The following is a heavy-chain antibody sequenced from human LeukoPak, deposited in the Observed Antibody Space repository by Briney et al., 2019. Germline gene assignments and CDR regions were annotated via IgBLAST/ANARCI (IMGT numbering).Heavy chain of an antibody. CDR2: IKRDGSDQ. CDR3: VGPKD. V-gene: IGHV3-7*01. Sequence: GGSLRLSCAASGFTFSDYWMNWVRQTPGKGLEWVANIKRDGSDQNYVDSVKGRFTISRDNAKNSLYLQMNSLRAEDTAMYYCVGPKDWGQGTLVTVSS. J-gene: IGHJ4*02. CDR1: GFTFSDYW.